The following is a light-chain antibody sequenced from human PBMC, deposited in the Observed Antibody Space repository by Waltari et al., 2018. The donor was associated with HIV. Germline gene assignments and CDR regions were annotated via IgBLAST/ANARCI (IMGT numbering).Light chain of an antibody. CDR2: EVS. J-gene: IGLJ2*01. CDR1: NNDIGSYNS. V-gene: IGLV2-14*03. Sequence: QSALTQPASVSGSYGQSITISCTGTNNDIGSYNSVSWYQQHPDRAPKLLISEVSNRPSWISDRFSGSKSGNTASLTISGLQAEDEAHYYCSSYTSSITVIFGGGTQVTV. CDR3: SSYTSSITVI.